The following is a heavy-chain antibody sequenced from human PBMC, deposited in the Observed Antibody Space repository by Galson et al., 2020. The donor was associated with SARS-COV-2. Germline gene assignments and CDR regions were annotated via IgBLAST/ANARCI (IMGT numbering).Heavy chain of an antibody. J-gene: IGHJ6*03. CDR1: GYTFTGYY. CDR2: INPNSGGT. Sequence: ASVKVSCKASGYTFTGYYMHWVRQAPGQGLEWLGRINPNSGGTTYAQKFQGRVTITRDTSMSTAYMELSRLRSDDTVVYYCARESIAVAGTAGYYYYYMDVWGKGTTVTVSS. D-gene: IGHD6-19*01. CDR3: ARESIAVAGTAGYYYYYMDV. V-gene: IGHV1-2*05.